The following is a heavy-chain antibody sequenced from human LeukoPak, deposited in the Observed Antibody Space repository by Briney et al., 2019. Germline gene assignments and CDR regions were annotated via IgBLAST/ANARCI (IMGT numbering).Heavy chain of an antibody. Sequence: LGGSLRLSCAASGFTFSSYWMHWVRQAPGKGLVWVSGINSDGSSTNYADSVKGRFTISRDNAKNTLFLQMSSLRAEDTAVYYCSARSASDDYWGQGTLVTVSS. D-gene: IGHD6-19*01. CDR3: SARSASDDY. J-gene: IGHJ4*02. CDR1: GFTFSSYW. CDR2: INSDGSST. V-gene: IGHV3-74*01.